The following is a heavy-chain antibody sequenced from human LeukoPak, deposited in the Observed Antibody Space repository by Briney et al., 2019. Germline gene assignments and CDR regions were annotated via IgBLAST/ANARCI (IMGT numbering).Heavy chain of an antibody. CDR1: GGSISSSSYY. CDR2: LYYSGST. CDR3: ARLSKGQLLWFGELSPNWFDP. Sequence: SETLSLTCTVSGGSISSSSYYWGWIRQPPGKGLEWIGSLYYSGSTYYNPSLKSRVTISVDTSKNQFSLKLSSVAAADTAVYYCARLSKGQLLWFGELSPNWFDPWGQGTLVTVSS. D-gene: IGHD3-10*01. J-gene: IGHJ5*02. V-gene: IGHV4-39*01.